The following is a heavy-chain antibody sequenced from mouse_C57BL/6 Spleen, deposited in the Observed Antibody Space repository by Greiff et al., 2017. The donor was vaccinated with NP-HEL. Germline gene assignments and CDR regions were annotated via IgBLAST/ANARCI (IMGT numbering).Heavy chain of an antibody. CDR1: GFNIKDDY. Sequence: EVQLQQSGAELVRPGASVKLSCTASGFNIKDDYMHWVKQRPEQGLEWIGWIDPENGDTEYASKFQGKATITADTSSNTAYLQLSSLTSEDTAVYYCTTDGNYVPFDYWGQGTTLTFSS. CDR3: TTDGNYVPFDY. D-gene: IGHD2-1*01. J-gene: IGHJ2*01. CDR2: IDPENGDT. V-gene: IGHV14-4*01.